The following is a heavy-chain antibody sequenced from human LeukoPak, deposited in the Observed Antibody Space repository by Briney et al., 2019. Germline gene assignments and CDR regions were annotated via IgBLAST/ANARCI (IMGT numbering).Heavy chain of an antibody. V-gene: IGHV3-30-3*01. CDR3: ASGRGWLDLHDAFDI. J-gene: IGHJ3*02. D-gene: IGHD6-19*01. Sequence: PGGSLRLSCAASGFTFSSYAMSWVRQAPGKGLEWVAVISYDGSNKYYADSVKGRFTISRDNSKNTLYLQMNSLRAEDTAVYYCASGRGWLDLHDAFDIWGQGTMVTVSS. CDR2: ISYDGSNK. CDR1: GFTFSSYA.